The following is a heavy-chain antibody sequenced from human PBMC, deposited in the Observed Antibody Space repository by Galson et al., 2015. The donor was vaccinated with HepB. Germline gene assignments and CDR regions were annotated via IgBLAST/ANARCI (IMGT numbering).Heavy chain of an antibody. CDR1: GFTFSTYE. D-gene: IGHD2-2*01. CDR2: ISTGGSTI. J-gene: IGHJ4*02. V-gene: IGHV3-48*03. Sequence: SLRLSCAASGFTFSTYEMNWVRQAPGKGLEWVSYISTGGSTIYYADSVKGRFTVSRDNAKNSLYLQMNSLRAEDTAIYYCARDHCGTTGCMGVSDYWGQGTLVTVSS. CDR3: ARDHCGTTGCMGVSDY.